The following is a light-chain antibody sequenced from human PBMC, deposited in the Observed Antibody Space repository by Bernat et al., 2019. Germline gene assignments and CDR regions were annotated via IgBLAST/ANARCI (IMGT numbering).Light chain of an antibody. J-gene: IGKJ1*01. CDR2: GAS. CDR1: QSVSSSY. CDR3: PQYGSSPRT. Sequence: EIVLTQSPGTLSLSPGERATLSCRASQSVSSSYLAWYQQKPGQAPRLLIYGASSRTTGIPDRFSGSGSGTDFTFTISRLEPEDVAVYYCPQYGSSPRTFGQGTKVEIK. V-gene: IGKV3-20*01.